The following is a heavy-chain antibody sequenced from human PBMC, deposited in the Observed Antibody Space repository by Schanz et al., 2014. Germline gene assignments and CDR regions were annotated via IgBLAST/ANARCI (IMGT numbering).Heavy chain of an antibody. CDR1: GYTFTNHY. CDR2: INPSGGST. J-gene: IGHJ6*02. CDR3: ARDPYSASYFPSPPLYGLDV. D-gene: IGHD1-26*01. Sequence: QVQVIQSGPEVKKPGASVKVSCKASGYTFTNHYLHWVRQAPGQGLEWMATINPSGGSTSFAQKFQGRVTMTRATSTSTVNMELTSLRSEDTAVYYCARDPYSASYFPSPPLYGLDVWGQGTTVTVSS. V-gene: IGHV1-46*01.